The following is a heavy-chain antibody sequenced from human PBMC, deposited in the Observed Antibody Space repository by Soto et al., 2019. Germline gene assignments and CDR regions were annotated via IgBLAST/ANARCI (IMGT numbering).Heavy chain of an antibody. CDR1: GGSISSYY. Sequence: SETLSLTCTVSGGSISSYYWSWIRQPPGKGLEWIGYIYYSGSTNYNPSLKSRVTISVDTSKNQFSLKLSSVTAADTAVYYCSRFHRNYFDYWGQRTRVTVCS. CDR3: SRFHRNYFDY. CDR2: IYYSGST. J-gene: IGHJ4*02. V-gene: IGHV4-59*08.